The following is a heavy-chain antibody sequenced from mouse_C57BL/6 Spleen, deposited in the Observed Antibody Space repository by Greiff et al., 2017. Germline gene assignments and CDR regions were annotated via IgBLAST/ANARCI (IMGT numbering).Heavy chain of an antibody. D-gene: IGHD2-4*01. Sequence: EVKLVESGEGLVKPGGSLKLSCAASGFTFSSYAMSWVRQTPEKRLEWVAYISSGGDYIYYADTVQGRFTISIDNDRNTLYLQMSSLQSEDAAMYYCTGAGYYDAMDYWGQGTSVTVAS. V-gene: IGHV5-9-1*02. CDR1: GFTFSSYA. CDR3: TGAGYYDAMDY. J-gene: IGHJ4*01. CDR2: ISSGGDYI.